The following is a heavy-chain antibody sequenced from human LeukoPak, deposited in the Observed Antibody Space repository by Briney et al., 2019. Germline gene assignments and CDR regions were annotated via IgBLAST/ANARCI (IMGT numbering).Heavy chain of an antibody. D-gene: IGHD3-22*01. CDR1: GGSISSYY. CDR3: ARAWRYYDSSGYYYAYYFDY. J-gene: IGHJ4*02. Sequence: SETLSLTCTVSGGSISSYYWSWIRQPAGKGLEWIGRIYTSGSTNYNPSLKSRVTMSVDTSKNQFSLKLSSVTAADTAVYYCARAWRYYDSSGYYYAYYFDYWGQGTLVTVSS. V-gene: IGHV4-4*07. CDR2: IYTSGST.